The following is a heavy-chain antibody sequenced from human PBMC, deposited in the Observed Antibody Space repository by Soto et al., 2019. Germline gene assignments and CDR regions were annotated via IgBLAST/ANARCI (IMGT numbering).Heavy chain of an antibody. D-gene: IGHD1-26*01. CDR1: GGSISSYY. Sequence: QVQLQESGPGLVKPSETLSLTCTVSGGSISSYYWSWIRQPPGKGLEWIGYIYYSGSTNYNPSLKSRVTISVDTSKNQFSLKLSSVTAADTAVYYCARQAGDGSYYRGWFDPWGQGTLVTVSS. J-gene: IGHJ5*02. CDR3: ARQAGDGSYYRGWFDP. V-gene: IGHV4-59*01. CDR2: IYYSGST.